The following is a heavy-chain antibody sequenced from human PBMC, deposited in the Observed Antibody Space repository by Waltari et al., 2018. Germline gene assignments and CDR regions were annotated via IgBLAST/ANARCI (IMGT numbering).Heavy chain of an antibody. J-gene: IGHJ6*02. D-gene: IGHD6-13*01. CDR3: ARETGEVIAASRYYGMDV. CDR1: GGTFSSST. V-gene: IGHV1-69*08. CDR2: IIPILCIA. Sequence: QVQLVQSGAAVKKPGSSVKVSCKASGGTFSSSTISWVRQAPRQGLEWMGRIIPILCIANYAQKSQGRVTITADKSTSTAYMELSSLRSEDTAVYYCARETGEVIAASRYYGMDVWGQGTTVTVSS.